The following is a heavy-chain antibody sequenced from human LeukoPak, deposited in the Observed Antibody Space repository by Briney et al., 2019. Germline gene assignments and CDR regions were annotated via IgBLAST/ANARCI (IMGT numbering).Heavy chain of an antibody. CDR3: ARDSRVMAGADFDY. CDR1: GFTFSSYS. CDR2: ISSSSSYI. D-gene: IGHD1-26*01. J-gene: IGHJ4*02. V-gene: IGHV3-21*01. Sequence: GGSLRLSCAASGFTFSSYSMNWVRQAPGKGLEWVSSISSSSSYIYYADSVKGRFTISRDNAKNSLYLLMNSLRAEDTAVYYCARDSRVMAGADFDYWGQGTLVTVSS.